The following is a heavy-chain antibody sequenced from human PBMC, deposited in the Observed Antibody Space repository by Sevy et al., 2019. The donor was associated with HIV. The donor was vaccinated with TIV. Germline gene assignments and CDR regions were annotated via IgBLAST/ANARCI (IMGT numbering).Heavy chain of an antibody. J-gene: IGHJ4*02. CDR1: GFTFSSYG. V-gene: IGHV3-30*02. CDR3: AKEYSYGYYFDY. CDR2: IRYDGNNK. Sequence: GGSLRVSCAASGFTFSSYGMHWVRQAPGKGLEWVAFIRYDGNNKYYADSVKGRFTISRDNSKNTLYLQMNSLRAEDTAVYYCAKEYSYGYYFDYRGQGTLVTVSS. D-gene: IGHD5-18*01.